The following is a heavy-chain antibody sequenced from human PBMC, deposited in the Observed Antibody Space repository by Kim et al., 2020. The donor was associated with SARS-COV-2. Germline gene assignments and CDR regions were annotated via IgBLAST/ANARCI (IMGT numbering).Heavy chain of an antibody. CDR3: AKKEIVGPLDC. CDR2: IIPIFGTP. Sequence: SVKVSCKASGGTFGTYTITWVRQAPGQGLDWMGGIIPIFGTPDYAQNFQGRVTISADESTSTAHMQLSSLRSEDTAVYYCAKKEIVGPLDCWGQGTLVTVSS. CDR1: GGTFGTYT. V-gene: IGHV1-69*13. D-gene: IGHD2-15*01. J-gene: IGHJ4*02.